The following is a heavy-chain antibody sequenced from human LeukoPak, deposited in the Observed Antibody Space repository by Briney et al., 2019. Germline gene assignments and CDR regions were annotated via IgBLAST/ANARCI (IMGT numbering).Heavy chain of an antibody. D-gene: IGHD6-6*01. CDR3: ANTAARRGLDDY. CDR2: ISGSGGST. Sequence: PSETLSLTCAVYGGSFSGYYWSWIRQPPGKGLEWVSAISGSGGSTYYADSVKGRFTISRDNSKNTLYLQMNSLRAEDTAVYYCANTAARRGLDDYWGQGTLVTVSS. CDR1: GGSFSGYY. J-gene: IGHJ4*02. V-gene: IGHV3-23*01.